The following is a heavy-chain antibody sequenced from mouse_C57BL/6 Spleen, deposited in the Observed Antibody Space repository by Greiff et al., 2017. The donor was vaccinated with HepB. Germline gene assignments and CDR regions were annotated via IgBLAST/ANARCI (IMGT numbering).Heavy chain of an antibody. D-gene: IGHD4-1*01. J-gene: IGHJ1*03. CDR2: ISYDGSN. CDR3: ARELGLYFDV. CDR1: GYSITSGYY. V-gene: IGHV3-6*01. Sequence: DVQLVESGPGLVKPSQSLSLTCSVTGYSITSGYYWNWIRQFPGNKLEWMGYISYDGSNNYNPSLKNRISITRDTSKNQFFLKLNSVTTEDTATYYCARELGLYFDVWGTGTTVTVSS.